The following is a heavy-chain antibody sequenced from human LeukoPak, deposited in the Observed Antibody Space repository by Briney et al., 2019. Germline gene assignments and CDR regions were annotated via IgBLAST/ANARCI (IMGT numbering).Heavy chain of an antibody. D-gene: IGHD4-23*01. CDR3: ARDHAAGWELPLNWFDP. J-gene: IGHJ5*02. CDR2: ISAYNGNT. Sequence: ASVKVSCKASGYTFTSYGISWVRQAPGQGLEWMGWISAYNGNTNYAQELQGRVTMTTDTSTSTAYMELRSLRSDDTAVYYCARDHAAGWELPLNWFDPWGQGTLVTVSS. V-gene: IGHV1-18*01. CDR1: GYTFTSYG.